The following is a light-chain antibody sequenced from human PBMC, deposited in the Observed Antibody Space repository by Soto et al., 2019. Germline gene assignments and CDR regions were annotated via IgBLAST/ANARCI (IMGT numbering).Light chain of an antibody. CDR2: DAS. V-gene: IGKV1-5*01. J-gene: IGKJ1*01. CDR3: QQYKSYWT. Sequence: DIHMTQSPSTLSASVGYVFTITCRASQRISTWLAWYKQKPGKAPKLLISDASSLETGVPSRLSGSGSGTEFTLTINSMKPDDFATYYCQQYKSYWTFGQGTKVDIK. CDR1: QRISTW.